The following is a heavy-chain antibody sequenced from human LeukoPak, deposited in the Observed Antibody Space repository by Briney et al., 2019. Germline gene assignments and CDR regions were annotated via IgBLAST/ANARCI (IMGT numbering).Heavy chain of an antibody. J-gene: IGHJ4*02. V-gene: IGHV3-23*01. CDR3: AKGEYSSDSVIDY. D-gene: IGHD3-22*01. CDR1: GFTFSNYG. CDR2: ITGGGSST. Sequence: GGSLRLSCAASGFTFSNYGMSWVRQASGKGLEWVSGITGGGSSTYYADSVKGRSTISRDNSKDTLYLQMNSLRADDTALYYCAKGEYSSDSVIDYWGQGTLVTVSS.